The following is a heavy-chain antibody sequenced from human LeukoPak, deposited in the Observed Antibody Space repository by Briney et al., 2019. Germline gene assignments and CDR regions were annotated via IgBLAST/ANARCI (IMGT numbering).Heavy chain of an antibody. CDR2: IYPGDSDT. CDR3: ARGPPSGSYYRGFSYYYMDV. J-gene: IGHJ6*03. V-gene: IGHV5-51*01. Sequence: KRGESLKISCKGSGYSFTSYWIGWVRQMPGKGLEWMGIIYPGDSDTRYSPSFQGQVTISADNSITTAYLQWSSLKASDTAMYYCARGPPSGSYYRGFSYYYMDVWAKGTTVTVSS. D-gene: IGHD1-26*01. CDR1: GYSFTSYW.